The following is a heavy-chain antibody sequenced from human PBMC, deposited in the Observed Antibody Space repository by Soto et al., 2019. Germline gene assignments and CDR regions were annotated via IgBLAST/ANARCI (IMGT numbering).Heavy chain of an antibody. CDR1: GGTFSSYA. J-gene: IGHJ6*02. CDR2: IIPIFGTA. CDR3: ARVRSGDYYYYYYGMDV. Sequence: GAAVKVSCKASGGTFSSYAISWVRQAPGQGLEWMGGIIPIFGTANYAQKFQGRVTITADESTSTAYMELSSLRSEDTAVYYCARVRSGDYYYYYYGMDVWGQGTTVTVSS. D-gene: IGHD7-27*01. V-gene: IGHV1-69*13.